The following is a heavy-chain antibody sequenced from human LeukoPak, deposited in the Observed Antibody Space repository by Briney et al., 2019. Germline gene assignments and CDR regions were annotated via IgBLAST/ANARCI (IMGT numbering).Heavy chain of an antibody. Sequence: EPGGSLRLSCAASGFSFSSYWMHWVRQAPRKGLVWVSRINSDGSSTSYADSAKGRFTISRDNAKNTLYLQMNSLRAEDTAVYYCARDIGDSSSWYTFDPWGQGTLVTVSS. V-gene: IGHV3-74*01. J-gene: IGHJ5*02. CDR1: GFSFSSYW. D-gene: IGHD6-13*01. CDR2: INSDGSST. CDR3: ARDIGDSSSWYTFDP.